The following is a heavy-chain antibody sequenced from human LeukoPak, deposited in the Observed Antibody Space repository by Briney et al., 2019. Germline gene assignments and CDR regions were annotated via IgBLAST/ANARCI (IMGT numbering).Heavy chain of an antibody. V-gene: IGHV3-21*01. D-gene: IGHD3-22*01. J-gene: IGHJ4*02. CDR3: AKSYYDSSGYRGDFEN. Sequence: GGSLRLSCAASGFTFSRYSMNWVRQAPGKGLEWVSSISIGNTYIYYADSVKGRFTISRDNAKNSLYLQLNSLRAEDTAVYYCAKSYYDSSGYRGDFENWGQGTLVTVSS. CDR2: ISIGNTYI. CDR1: GFTFSRYS.